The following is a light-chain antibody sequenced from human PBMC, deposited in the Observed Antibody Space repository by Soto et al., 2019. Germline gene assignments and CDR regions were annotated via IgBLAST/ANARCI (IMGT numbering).Light chain of an antibody. CDR2: DAS. J-gene: IGKJ4*01. V-gene: IGKV3-11*01. CDR3: QQRRNWPPLT. Sequence: ETVLTQSPATLSLSPGERATLSCRASQNVDIYLAWYQQKPGQAPWLLIYDASNRAAGIPARFSGSGSGTDFTLTISSLEPEDFGVYYCQQRRNWPPLTFGGGTKVEIK. CDR1: QNVDIY.